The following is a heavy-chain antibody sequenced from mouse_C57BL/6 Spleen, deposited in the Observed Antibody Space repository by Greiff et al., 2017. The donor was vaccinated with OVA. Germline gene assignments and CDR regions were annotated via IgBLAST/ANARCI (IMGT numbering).Heavy chain of an antibody. CDR2: IRSKSNNYAT. CDR3: VTSYSNYGYFDV. V-gene: IGHV10-1*01. CDR1: GFSFNTYA. Sequence: EVQLVESGGGLVQPKGSLKLSCAASGFSFNTYAMNWVRQAPGKGLEWVARIRSKSNNYATYYADSVKDRFTISRDDSEIMLYLQMNNLKTEDTAMYYCVTSYSNYGYFDVWGTGTTVTVSS. J-gene: IGHJ1*03. D-gene: IGHD2-5*01.